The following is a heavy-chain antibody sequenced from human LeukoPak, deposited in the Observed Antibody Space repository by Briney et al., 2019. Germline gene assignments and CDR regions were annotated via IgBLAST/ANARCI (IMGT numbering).Heavy chain of an antibody. CDR2: ITWNSGNI. V-gene: IGHV3-9*01. CDR1: GFTFDDYA. D-gene: IGHD3-22*01. Sequence: PGRSLRLSCVVSGFTFDDYAMHWVRQAPGKGLEWVSGITWNSGNIGYADSVKGRFTISRDNSKNTLYLQMNSLRAEDTAVYYCAKLPSYYYDSSGYSSFPDAFDIWGQGTMVTVSS. J-gene: IGHJ3*02. CDR3: AKLPSYYYDSSGYSSFPDAFDI.